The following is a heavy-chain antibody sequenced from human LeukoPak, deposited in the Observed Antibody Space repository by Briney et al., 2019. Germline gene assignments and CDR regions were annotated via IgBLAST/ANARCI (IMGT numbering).Heavy chain of an antibody. CDR1: GFTFSSYG. CDR3: AGGNIVATHYFDY. D-gene: IGHD5-12*01. Sequence: PGGSLRFSCAASGFTFSSYGMHWVRQAPGKGLEWVAVIWYDGSNKFYADSVKGRFTISRDNSKSTLYLQMNSLRAEDTAVYYCAGGNIVATHYFDYWGQGTLVTVSS. CDR2: IWYDGSNK. J-gene: IGHJ4*02. V-gene: IGHV3-33*01.